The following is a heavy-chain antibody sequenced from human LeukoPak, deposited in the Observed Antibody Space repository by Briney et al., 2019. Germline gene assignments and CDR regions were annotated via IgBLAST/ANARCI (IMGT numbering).Heavy chain of an antibody. D-gene: IGHD2-21*02. CDR1: GFTFSSFA. CDR2: ISGRGGST. J-gene: IGHJ4*02. V-gene: IGHV3-23*01. Sequence: PGGSMSLSCAASGFTFSSFAMSWVSQAPGKWLEWVSAISGRGGSTYYADSVKDRFTISRDNPKNTPYLQMNSLRTEHTAVTFFANPTGVNSVTAPFESWGQGTLGTVSS. CDR3: ANPTGVNSVTAPFES.